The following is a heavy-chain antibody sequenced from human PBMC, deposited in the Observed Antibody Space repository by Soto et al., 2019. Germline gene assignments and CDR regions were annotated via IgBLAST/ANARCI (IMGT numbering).Heavy chain of an antibody. CDR1: GITFGSRA. D-gene: IGHD2-15*01. J-gene: IGHJ5*02. Sequence: EVQLLESGGDLVQPGGSLRLSCVASGITFGSRAMSWVRQAPGEGLEWVSTVTDTGGDAKYADSVRGRFTISRDNSKNTLYLQMNSLRAEDTAVYYCAKIVVVAATYNWFDPWGQGTLVTVSS. CDR2: VTDTGGDA. V-gene: IGHV3-23*01. CDR3: AKIVVVAATYNWFDP.